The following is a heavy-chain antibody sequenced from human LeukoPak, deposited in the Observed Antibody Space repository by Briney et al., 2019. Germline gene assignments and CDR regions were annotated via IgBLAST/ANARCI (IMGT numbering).Heavy chain of an antibody. CDR2: IYNSGST. CDR1: GGSISSYY. CDR3: AADSSTTDAFDI. D-gene: IGHD1-1*01. Sequence: PSETLSLTCTVSGGSISSYYWSWIRQPPGKGLEWIGYIYNSGSTNCNPSLMSRVTISLDTSKNQFSLKLSSVTAADTAVYYCAADSSTTDAFDIWGQGTMVTVSS. V-gene: IGHV4-59*01. J-gene: IGHJ3*02.